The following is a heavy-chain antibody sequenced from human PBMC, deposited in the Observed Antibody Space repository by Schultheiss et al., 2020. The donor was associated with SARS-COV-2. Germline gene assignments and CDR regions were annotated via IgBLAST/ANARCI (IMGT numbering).Heavy chain of an antibody. CDR2: ISGSGGST. CDR1: GFTFDDYG. CDR3: ARDLSLPAAIPTPYYYYYGMDV. J-gene: IGHJ6*02. V-gene: IGHV3-23*01. Sequence: GESLKISCAASGFTFDDYGMSWVRQAPGKGLEWVSAISGSGGSTYYADSVKGRFTISRDNSKNTLYLQMNSLRAEDTAVYYCARDLSLPAAIPTPYYYYYGMDVWGQGTTVTVSS. D-gene: IGHD2-2*01.